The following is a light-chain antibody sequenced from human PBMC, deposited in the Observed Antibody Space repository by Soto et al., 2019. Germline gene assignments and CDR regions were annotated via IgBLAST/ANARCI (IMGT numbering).Light chain of an antibody. CDR1: SSDVGGYNY. CDR2: DVS. V-gene: IGLV2-11*01. Sequence: QSALTQPRSVSGSPGQSVTISCTGTSSDVGGYNYVSWYQQYPGKAPKLMTYDVSKRPPGIPDRFSGSKSGNTASLTISGLQADDEADYYCCSYAGSYTWVFGGGTKVTVL. J-gene: IGLJ3*02. CDR3: CSYAGSYTWV.